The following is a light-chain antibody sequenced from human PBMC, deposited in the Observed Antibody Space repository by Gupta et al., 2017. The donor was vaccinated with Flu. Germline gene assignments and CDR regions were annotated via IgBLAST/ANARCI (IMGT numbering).Light chain of an antibody. CDR2: KDS. J-gene: IGLJ3*02. CDR3: QSADSSGTYEV. V-gene: IGLV3-25*02. CDR1: ALPKQY. Sequence: SYELTQPPSVSVSPGQTARITCSGDALPKQYAYWYQQKPGQAPVLVIYKDSERPSGIPGRFSGSSSGTTVTLTISGVQAEDEADYYCQSADSSGTYEVFGGGTKL.